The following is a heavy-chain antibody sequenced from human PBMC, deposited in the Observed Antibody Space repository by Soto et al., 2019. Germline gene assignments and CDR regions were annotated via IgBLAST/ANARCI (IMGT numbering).Heavy chain of an antibody. J-gene: IGHJ6*02. V-gene: IGHV1-69*13. Sequence: GASVKVSCKASGGTFSSYAISWVRQAPGQGLEWMGGIIPIFGTANYAQKFQGRVTITADESTSTAYMELSSLRSEDTAVYYCARDLQQLVNNYYYYGMDVWGQGTTVTVSS. CDR2: IIPIFGTA. CDR3: ARDLQQLVNNYYYYGMDV. D-gene: IGHD6-13*01. CDR1: GGTFSSYA.